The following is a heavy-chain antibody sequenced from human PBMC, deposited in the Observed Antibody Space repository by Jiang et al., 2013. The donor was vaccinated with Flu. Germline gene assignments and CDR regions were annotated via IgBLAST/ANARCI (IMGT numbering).Heavy chain of an antibody. Sequence: KPTQTLTLTCTFSGFSLSTSGVGVGWIRQPPGKALEWLALIYWNDDKRYSPSLKSRLTITKDTSKNQVVLTMTNMDPVDTATYYCAHRVGSARTDWFDPWGQGTLVTVSS. CDR1: GFSLSTSGVG. CDR2: IYWNDDK. J-gene: IGHJ5*02. CDR3: AHRVGSARTDWFDP. D-gene: IGHD2-2*01. V-gene: IGHV2-5*01.